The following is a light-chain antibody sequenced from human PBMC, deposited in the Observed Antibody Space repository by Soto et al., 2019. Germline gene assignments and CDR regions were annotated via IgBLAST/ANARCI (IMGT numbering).Light chain of an antibody. J-gene: IGKJ3*01. Sequence: DIQMTQSPSSLSASVGDRVTITCRASQGISNYLAWYQQKPGKVPKLLIYAASTLQSGVPSRFSCSGSQTDFTHTTSSLPPEDVATYYCQKYNSAPFTFGPGTKVDIK. CDR2: AAS. V-gene: IGKV1-27*01. CDR3: QKYNSAPFT. CDR1: QGISNY.